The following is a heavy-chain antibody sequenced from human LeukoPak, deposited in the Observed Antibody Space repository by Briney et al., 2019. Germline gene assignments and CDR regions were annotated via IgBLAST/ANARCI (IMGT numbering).Heavy chain of an antibody. D-gene: IGHD3-10*01. CDR2: IWYDGNNK. CDR3: ARNYGSGRGSDALDI. CDR1: GFTFSNYG. Sequence: PGGSLRLSCAASGFTFSNYGMHWVHQAPGKGLEWVAVIWYDGNNKNYADSVKGRFTISRDNSKNTLYLQMNSLRAEDTAVYYCARNYGSGRGSDALDIWGQGTMVTVSS. V-gene: IGHV3-33*01. J-gene: IGHJ3*02.